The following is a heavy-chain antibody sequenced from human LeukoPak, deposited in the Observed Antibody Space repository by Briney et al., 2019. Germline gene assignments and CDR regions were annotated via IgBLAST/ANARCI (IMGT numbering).Heavy chain of an antibody. J-gene: IGHJ4*02. CDR3: ARPPTRYCSGGSCYLPFDY. V-gene: IGHV3-30-3*01. CDR2: ISYDGSNK. D-gene: IGHD2-15*01. Sequence: GGSLRLSCAASGFTFSSYAMHWVRQAPGKGLEWVAVISYDGSNKYYPDSVKGRFTISRDNSKNTLYLQMNSLRAEDTAVYYCARPPTRYCSGGSCYLPFDYWGQGTLVTVSS. CDR1: GFTFSSYA.